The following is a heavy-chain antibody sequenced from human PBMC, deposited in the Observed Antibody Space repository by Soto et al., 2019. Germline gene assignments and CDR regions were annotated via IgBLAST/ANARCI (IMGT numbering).Heavy chain of an antibody. CDR1: GDSISNNKW. Sequence: SETLSLTCSVSGDSISNNKWWSWVRQPPGKGLEWIGEMHHSGSIHYNASLKSRATLSVDKSRNQFSLQLTSVTAADTALYYCAPWFGAFDYWGQGTLVTVSS. CDR2: MHHSGSI. CDR3: APWFGAFDY. D-gene: IGHD3-10*01. V-gene: IGHV4-4*02. J-gene: IGHJ4*02.